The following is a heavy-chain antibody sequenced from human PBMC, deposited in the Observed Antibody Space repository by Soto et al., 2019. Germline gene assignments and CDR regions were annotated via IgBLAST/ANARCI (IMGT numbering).Heavy chain of an antibody. CDR3: AKVPGLRWSRGSYYFDY. Sequence: GGSLRLSCAVSGFTFSSYAMSWVRQAPGKGLEWVSVISGSGGSTYYADSVKGRFTISRDNSKNTLYLQMISLRAEDTAVYYCAKVPGLRWSRGSYYFDYWGQGTLVTVSS. V-gene: IGHV3-23*01. CDR1: GFTFSSYA. J-gene: IGHJ4*02. CDR2: ISGSGGST. D-gene: IGHD4-17*01.